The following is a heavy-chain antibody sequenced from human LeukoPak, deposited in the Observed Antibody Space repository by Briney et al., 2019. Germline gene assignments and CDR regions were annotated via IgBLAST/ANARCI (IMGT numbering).Heavy chain of an antibody. CDR1: GFTFSSYS. V-gene: IGHV3-21*01. J-gene: IGHJ5*02. CDR3: ARDQNFYGSGRGFDP. CDR2: ITSSNSYI. D-gene: IGHD3-10*01. Sequence: GGSLRLSCAASGFTFSSYSMNWVRQAPGKGLEWVSSITSSNSYIYYADSVKGRFTISRDNAKNSLYLQMNSLRAEDTAIYYCARDQNFYGSGRGFDPWGQGTLVTVSS.